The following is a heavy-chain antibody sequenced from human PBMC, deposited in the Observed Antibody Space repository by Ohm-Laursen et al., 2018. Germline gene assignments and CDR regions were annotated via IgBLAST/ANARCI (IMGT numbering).Heavy chain of an antibody. Sequence: SSVKVSCKASGYTFTTYYMHWVRQATGQGLEWMGWMNPNSGNTGYAQKFQGRVTMTRNTSISTAYMELSSLRSEDTAVYYCAKERDVSTGYAHQHWGQGTLVTVSS. D-gene: IGHD3-9*01. V-gene: IGHV1-8*02. J-gene: IGHJ1*01. CDR2: MNPNSGNT. CDR3: AKERDVSTGYAHQH. CDR1: GYTFTTYY.